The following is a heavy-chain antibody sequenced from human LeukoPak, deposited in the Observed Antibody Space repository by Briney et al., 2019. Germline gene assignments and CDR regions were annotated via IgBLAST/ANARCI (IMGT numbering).Heavy chain of an antibody. D-gene: IGHD7-27*01. J-gene: IGHJ4*02. V-gene: IGHV3-30*18. CDR2: ISYDGSNK. Sequence: GGSLRLSCAASGFTFSDYGMHWVRQAPGKGLEWVAVISYDGSNKYYADSVKGRFTISRDNSKNTLYLQMNSLRAEDTAVYYCAKESLALNWGFDYWGQGTLVTVSS. CDR3: AKESLALNWGFDY. CDR1: GFTFSDYG.